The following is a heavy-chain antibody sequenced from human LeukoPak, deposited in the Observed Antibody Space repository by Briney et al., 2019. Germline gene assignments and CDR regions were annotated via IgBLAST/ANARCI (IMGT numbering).Heavy chain of an antibody. J-gene: IGHJ4*02. CDR3: ARGVYCSGGNCFSPLDY. D-gene: IGHD2-15*01. CDR2: INHSGST. Sequence: SETLSLTCAAYGGSFSGYYWSWIRQPPGKELEWIGEINHSGSTNYKPSLKSRVTISVDTSKNQFSLKLSSVTAADTAVYYCARGVYCSGGNCFSPLDYWGQGTLVTVSS. V-gene: IGHV4-34*01. CDR1: GGSFSGYY.